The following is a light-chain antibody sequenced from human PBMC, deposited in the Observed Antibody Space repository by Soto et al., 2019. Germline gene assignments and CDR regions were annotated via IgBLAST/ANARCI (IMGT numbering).Light chain of an antibody. CDR3: QQRSNWPRT. CDR1: QSISVY. J-gene: IGKJ1*01. V-gene: IGKV3-11*01. CDR2: DAS. Sequence: EIVLTQSPATLSLSPGERATLSCRASQSISVYLAWYQQKLGQAPRLLIYDASNRATGIPARFSGSGSGTYFTLTISSLEPEDFAVYYCQQRSNWPRTFGQGTKVEIK.